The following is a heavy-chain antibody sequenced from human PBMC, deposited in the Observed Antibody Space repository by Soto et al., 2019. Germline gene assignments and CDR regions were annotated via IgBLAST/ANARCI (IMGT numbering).Heavy chain of an antibody. D-gene: IGHD3-3*01. CDR2: ISGSGGST. CDR1: EFPFSSYS. J-gene: IGHJ6*02. Sequence: PGGSLILSSTASEFPFSSYSMSWVRQAPGKGLEWVSAISGSGGSTYYADSVKGRFTISRDNSKNTLYLQMNSLRAEDTAVYYCAKDYASDDFWSGYYSHYGMDVWGQGTTVTVSS. V-gene: IGHV3-23*01. CDR3: AKDYASDDFWSGYYSHYGMDV.